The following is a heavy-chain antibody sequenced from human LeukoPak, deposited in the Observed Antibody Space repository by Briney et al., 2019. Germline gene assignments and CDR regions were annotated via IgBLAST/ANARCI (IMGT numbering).Heavy chain of an antibody. CDR1: GYTFTGYY. Sequence: ASVKVSCKASGYTFTGYYMHWVRQAPGQGLEWMGWINPNSGGTNYAQKFQGRVTMTRDTSISTAYMELSSLRSDDTAVYFCARVRLADERAWAYWGQGTLVTVSS. V-gene: IGHV1-2*02. CDR3: ARVRLADERAWAY. D-gene: IGHD3-3*02. J-gene: IGHJ4*02. CDR2: INPNSGGT.